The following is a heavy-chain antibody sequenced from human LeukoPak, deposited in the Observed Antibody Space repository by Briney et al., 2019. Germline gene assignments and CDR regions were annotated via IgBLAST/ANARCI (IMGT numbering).Heavy chain of an antibody. CDR1: GFTFSSYA. CDR2: ISGSGGST. J-gene: IGHJ4*02. CDR3: ARSSAAVAGPFDY. Sequence: GGSLRLSCAASGFTFSSYAMSWVRQAPGKGLEWVSAISGSGGSTYYADSVKGRFTISRDNAKNSLYLQMNSLRAEDTAVYYCARSSAAVAGPFDYWGQGTLVTVSS. V-gene: IGHV3-23*01. D-gene: IGHD6-19*01.